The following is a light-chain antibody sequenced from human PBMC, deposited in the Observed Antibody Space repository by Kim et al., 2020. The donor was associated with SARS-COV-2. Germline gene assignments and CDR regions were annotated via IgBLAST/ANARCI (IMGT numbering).Light chain of an antibody. Sequence: DIQMTQSPSTLSASVGDRVTITCRASQSISSWLAWYQQKPGKVPKLLIYKASNLESGVPSRFSGSGSGTEFTLTISSLQPDDFATYFCQQYNSYLYTFGQGTKLEI. CDR3: QQYNSYLYT. CDR1: QSISSW. V-gene: IGKV1-5*03. J-gene: IGKJ2*01. CDR2: KAS.